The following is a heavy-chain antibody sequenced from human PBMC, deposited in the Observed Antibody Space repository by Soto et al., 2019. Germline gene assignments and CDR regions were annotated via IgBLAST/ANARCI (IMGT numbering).Heavy chain of an antibody. CDR3: ARLEGLATISYYFDF. J-gene: IGHJ4*02. CDR2: IYYRGNT. Sequence: SETLSLTCSVSGDSINSDKYYWGWIRQPPGRGLEWIGSIYYRGNTYYNPSLQTRVTISLDKSKSQFSLKLNSVTAADSAVYFCARLEGLATISYYFDFWGQGALVTVSS. V-gene: IGHV4-39*01. D-gene: IGHD3-9*01. CDR1: GDSINSDKYY.